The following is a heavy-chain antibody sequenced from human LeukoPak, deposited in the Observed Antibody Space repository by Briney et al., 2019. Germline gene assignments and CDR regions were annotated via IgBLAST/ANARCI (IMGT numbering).Heavy chain of an antibody. V-gene: IGHV4-59*01. CDR2: IYNSGST. D-gene: IGHD3-9*01. CDR3: ARINDILTGSYPYYFDY. Sequence: SETLSLTCSVSGGSIRSYYWSWIRQPPGKRLEWIGYIYNSGSTNYNPSLKSRVTTSVDTSKNQFSLKLSSVTAADTAVYYCARINDILTGSYPYYFDYWGQGTLVTVSS. J-gene: IGHJ4*02. CDR1: GGSIRSYY.